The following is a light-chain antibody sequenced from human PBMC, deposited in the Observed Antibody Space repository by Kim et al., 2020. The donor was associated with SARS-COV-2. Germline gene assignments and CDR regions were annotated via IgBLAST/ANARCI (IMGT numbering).Light chain of an antibody. J-gene: IGLJ2*01. Sequence: QSVLTQPASVSGSPGQSITISCTGTNSDIGTFHLVSWYQQHPGKAPKLTIYEVSERPSGVSSRFSGSKSGNAASLTISGLQAEDEADYYCCSYAGNIVLFGGGTQLTVL. CDR1: NSDIGTFHL. CDR2: EVS. CDR3: CSYAGNIVL. V-gene: IGLV2-23*02.